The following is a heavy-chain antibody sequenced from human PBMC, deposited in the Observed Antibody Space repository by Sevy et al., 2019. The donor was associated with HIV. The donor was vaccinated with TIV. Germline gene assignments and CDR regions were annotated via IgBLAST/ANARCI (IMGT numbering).Heavy chain of an antibody. D-gene: IGHD6-13*01. Sequence: GGSLRLSCAASGFTFSSYAMHWVRQAPGKGLEWVAVISYDGSNKYYADSVKGRFTISRDNSKNTLYLQMNSLRAEDTAVYYCAREISGRTAAAVAHYYYGVDVWGQGTTVTVSS. V-gene: IGHV3-30-3*01. CDR2: ISYDGSNK. CDR3: AREISGRTAAAVAHYYYGVDV. CDR1: GFTFSSYA. J-gene: IGHJ6*02.